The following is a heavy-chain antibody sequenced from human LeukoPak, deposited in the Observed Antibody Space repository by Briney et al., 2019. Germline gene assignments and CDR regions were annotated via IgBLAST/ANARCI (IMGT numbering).Heavy chain of an antibody. Sequence: ASVKVSCKASGYTFTSYGISWVRQAPGQGLEWMGWISAYNGNTNYAQKLQGRVTMTTDTSTSTAHMELRSLRSDDTAVYSCARAWGVVPAAMDYWGRGTLATVSS. D-gene: IGHD2-2*01. J-gene: IGHJ4*02. V-gene: IGHV1-18*01. CDR2: ISAYNGNT. CDR1: GYTFTSYG. CDR3: ARAWGVVPAAMDY.